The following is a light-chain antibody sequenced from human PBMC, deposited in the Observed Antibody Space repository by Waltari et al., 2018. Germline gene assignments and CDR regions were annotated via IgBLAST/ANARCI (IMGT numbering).Light chain of an antibody. Sequence: DIQMTQSPSSLSASVGDRVTITCRASQSISSYLNWYQQKPGTAPKLLIYAASSLQSWVPSRFSGSGSGTEFTLTISSLQPEDFATYYCQQSYSTLMYTFGQG. V-gene: IGKV1-39*01. CDR1: QSISSY. CDR2: AAS. J-gene: IGKJ2*01. CDR3: QQSYSTLMYT.